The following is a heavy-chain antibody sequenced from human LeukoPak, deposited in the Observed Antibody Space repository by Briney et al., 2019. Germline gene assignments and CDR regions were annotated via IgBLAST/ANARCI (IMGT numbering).Heavy chain of an antibody. J-gene: IGHJ4*02. V-gene: IGHV4-61*02. CDR1: GGSISSGSYY. CDR3: AREGVSCTNGVCYTRYFDY. Sequence: PSETLSLTCTVSGGSISSGSYYWSWIRQPAGKGLEWIGRIYTSGSTNYNPSLKSRVTISVDTSENQFSLKLSSVTAADTAVYYCAREGVSCTNGVCYTRYFDYWGQGTLVTVSS. D-gene: IGHD2-8*01. CDR2: IYTSGST.